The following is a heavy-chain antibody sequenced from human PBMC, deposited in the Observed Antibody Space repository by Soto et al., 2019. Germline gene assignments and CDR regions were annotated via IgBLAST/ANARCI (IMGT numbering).Heavy chain of an antibody. D-gene: IGHD3-22*01. Sequence: QVQLVQSGGEVKKPGASVKVSCKASGYTFSNHSILWVRQAPGQGLEWMGWISAHTGNKFYAQRFQGRVTRTTDTSTSTAYMEVRSLRSDDTAVYYCARIPRTQSGYYSFYFDYWGQGTLVTVSS. V-gene: IGHV1-18*04. CDR2: ISAHTGNK. CDR3: ARIPRTQSGYYSFYFDY. J-gene: IGHJ4*02. CDR1: GYTFSNHS.